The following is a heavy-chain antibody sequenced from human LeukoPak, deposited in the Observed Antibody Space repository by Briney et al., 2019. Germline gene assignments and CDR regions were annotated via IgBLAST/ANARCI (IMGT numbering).Heavy chain of an antibody. J-gene: IGHJ2*01. Sequence: SETLSLTCAVYGGSFRGYYWSWIRQPPGKGLEWIGEINHSGSTNYNPSLKSRVTISVDTSKNQFSLKLSSVTAADTAVYYCARGAVITMVRGVIPPYWYFDLWGRGTLVTVSS. CDR2: INHSGST. V-gene: IGHV4-34*01. CDR1: GGSFRGYY. D-gene: IGHD3-10*01. CDR3: ARGAVITMVRGVIPPYWYFDL.